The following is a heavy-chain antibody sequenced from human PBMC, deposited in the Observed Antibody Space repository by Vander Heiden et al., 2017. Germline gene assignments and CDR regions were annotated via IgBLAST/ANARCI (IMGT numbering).Heavy chain of an antibody. V-gene: IGHV4-39*01. CDR2: IYYSGST. D-gene: IGHD4-17*01. CDR3: ASHYGGNFDY. J-gene: IGHJ4*02. CDR1: GGSISSSSYY. Sequence: QLQLQESGPGLMQPSETLSLTCTVSGGSISSSSYYWGWIRQAPGKGLEWIGSIYYSGSTYYNPSLKSRVTISVDTSKNQFSLKLSSVTAADTAVYYCASHYGGNFDYWGQGTLVTVSS.